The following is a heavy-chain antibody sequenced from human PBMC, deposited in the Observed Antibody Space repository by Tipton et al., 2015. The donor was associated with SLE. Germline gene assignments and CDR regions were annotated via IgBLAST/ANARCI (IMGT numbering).Heavy chain of an antibody. Sequence: TLSLTCTVSGGSISSYYWGWIRQPPGKGLEWIGSIYYSGSTYYNPSLKSRVTISVDTSKNQFSLKLSSVTAADTAVYYCARAAPTRVGATTFDYWGQGTLVTVSS. D-gene: IGHD1-26*01. CDR2: IYYSGST. CDR3: ARAAPTRVGATTFDY. V-gene: IGHV4-39*01. CDR1: GGSISSYY. J-gene: IGHJ4*02.